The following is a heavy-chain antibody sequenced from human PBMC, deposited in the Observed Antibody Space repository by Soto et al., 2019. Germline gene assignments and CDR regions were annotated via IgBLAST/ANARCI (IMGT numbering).Heavy chain of an antibody. CDR1: GFTFSDYY. Sequence: QVQLVESGGGLVKPGGSLRLSCAASGFTFSDYYMSWIRQAPGKGLEWVSYISSSSSYTNYADSVKGRFTISRDNAKNSRYLQMNSLRAEDTAVDYCARGYCSGGSCYHGGMDVWGQGTTVTGSS. V-gene: IGHV3-11*05. D-gene: IGHD2-15*01. CDR3: ARGYCSGGSCYHGGMDV. J-gene: IGHJ6*02. CDR2: ISSSSSYT.